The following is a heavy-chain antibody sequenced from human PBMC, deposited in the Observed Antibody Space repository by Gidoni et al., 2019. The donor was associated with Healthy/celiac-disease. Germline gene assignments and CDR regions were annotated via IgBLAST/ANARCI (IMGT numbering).Heavy chain of an antibody. CDR2: INHSGRT. V-gene: IGHV4-34*01. J-gene: IGHJ6*02. CDR3: ARGGGKDIVVVPAAIETTSGVSYYYYGMDV. CDR1: GGSFSGYY. Sequence: QVQLQQWGAGLLKPSETLSLTCAVFGGSFSGYYWRWIRQTPGKGLEWIGEINHSGRTNYNPSLKSRVTISVDTSKNQFSLKLSSVTAADTAVYYWARGGGKDIVVVPAAIETTSGVSYYYYGMDVWGQGTTVTVSS. D-gene: IGHD2-2*02.